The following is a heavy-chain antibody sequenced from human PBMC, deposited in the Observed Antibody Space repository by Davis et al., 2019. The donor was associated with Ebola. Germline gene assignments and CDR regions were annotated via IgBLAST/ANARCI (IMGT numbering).Heavy chain of an antibody. CDR1: GSSFSSHW. D-gene: IGHD2-15*01. CDR3: ARVLSYCSGGSCPGGSNH. J-gene: IGHJ5*02. V-gene: IGHV3-7*04. Sequence: GESLKISCAASGSSFSSHWMSWVRQAPGKGLEWVANIRQDGSEKHYVDSVKGRFTISRDNAKNTLYLQMNSLRAEDTAVYYCARVLSYCSGGSCPGGSNHWGQGTLVTVSS. CDR2: IRQDGSEK.